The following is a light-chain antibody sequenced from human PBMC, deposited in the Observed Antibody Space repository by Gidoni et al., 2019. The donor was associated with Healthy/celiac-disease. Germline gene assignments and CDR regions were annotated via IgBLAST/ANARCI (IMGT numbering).Light chain of an antibody. CDR1: RSSIGSNT. CDR2: SNN. J-gene: IGLJ2*01. CDR3: AAWDDSLNGVV. V-gene: IGLV1-44*01. Sequence: QSVLTQPPSASGTPGQRVPICCSGSRSSIGSNTVNWSQQLPGTAPKLLIYSNNQRPSGVPDRFSCSKSGTSATLAISGLQSEDEADYYCAAWDDSLNGVVFGGGTKLTVL.